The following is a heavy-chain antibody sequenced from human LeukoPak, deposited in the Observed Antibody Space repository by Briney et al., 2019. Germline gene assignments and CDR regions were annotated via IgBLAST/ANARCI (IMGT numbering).Heavy chain of an antibody. CDR3: ARGLGGSYYAVDAFDT. V-gene: IGHV3-74*01. CDR1: GFTFSSYW. Sequence: PGGSLRLSCAASGFTFSSYWMHWVRQAPGKGLVWVSRINSDGSSTSYADSVKGRFTISRDNAKNTLYLQMNSLRAEDTAVYYCARGLGGSYYAVDAFDTWGQGTMITVSS. CDR2: INSDGSST. D-gene: IGHD1-26*01. J-gene: IGHJ3*02.